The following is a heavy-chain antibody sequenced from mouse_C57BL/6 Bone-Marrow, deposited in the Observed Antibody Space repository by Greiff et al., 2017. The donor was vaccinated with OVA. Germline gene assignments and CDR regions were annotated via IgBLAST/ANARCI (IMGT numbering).Heavy chain of an antibody. J-gene: IGHJ2*01. CDR3: ARRDYFDY. Sequence: EVKLQQSGPELVKPGASVKISCKASGYTFTDYYMNWVKQSPGQSLEWIGDINPNNGGTSYNQKFKGKATLTVDKSSSTAYMELRSLTSEDSAVYYCARRDYFDYWGQGTTLTVSS. CDR1: GYTFTDYY. V-gene: IGHV1-26*01. CDR2: INPNNGGT.